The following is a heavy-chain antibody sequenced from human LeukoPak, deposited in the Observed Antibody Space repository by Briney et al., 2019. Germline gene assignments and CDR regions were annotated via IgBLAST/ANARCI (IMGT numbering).Heavy chain of an antibody. CDR3: AKSGALPFKYYFDS. J-gene: IGHJ4*02. CDR2: IYYSGST. Sequence: PSQTLSLTCTVSGGSISSGGYYWSWIRQHPGKGLEWIGYIYYSGSTYYNPSLKSRVTISVDTSKNQFSLKLSSVTAADTAVYYCAKSGALPFKYYFDSWGQGTLVTVSS. CDR1: GGSISSGGYY. D-gene: IGHD1-26*01. V-gene: IGHV4-31*03.